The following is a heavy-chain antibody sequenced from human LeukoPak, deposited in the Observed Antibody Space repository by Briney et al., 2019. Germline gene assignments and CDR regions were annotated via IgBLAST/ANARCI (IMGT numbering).Heavy chain of an antibody. CDR3: ARERRAVAGPDFDY. D-gene: IGHD6-19*01. CDR1: GYTFTDYY. V-gene: IGHV1-2*02. Sequence: ASVKVSCKASGYTFTDYYMHWLRQAPGQGLEWMGWINPNSGGTNYAQKFQGRVTMTRDTSISTAYMELSRLRSDDTAVYYCARERRAVAGPDFDYWGQGTLVTVSS. CDR2: INPNSGGT. J-gene: IGHJ4*02.